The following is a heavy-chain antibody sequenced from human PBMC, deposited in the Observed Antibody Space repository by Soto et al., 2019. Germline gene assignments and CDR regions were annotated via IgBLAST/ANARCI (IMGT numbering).Heavy chain of an antibody. CDR2: FSGSGSST. V-gene: IGHV3-23*01. Sequence: VQLLESGGGLVQPGGSLRLSCAASGFTFSNYAMSWVRQAPGKGLGGVAGFSGSGSSTYYADSVKGRFTISRDKPKDKLYLQMGSLSAADTAVYYCARRDCGSGTNCEFGAPAFAYWGQGNLVTVTS. J-gene: IGHJ4*02. CDR1: GFTFSNYA. D-gene: IGHD2-21*01. CDR3: ARRDCGSGTNCEFGAPAFAY.